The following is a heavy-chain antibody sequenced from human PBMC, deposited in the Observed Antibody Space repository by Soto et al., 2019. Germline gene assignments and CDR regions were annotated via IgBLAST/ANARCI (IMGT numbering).Heavy chain of an antibody. CDR1: GYTFRNYG. CDR3: ARERQWKSLPY. D-gene: IGHD1-1*01. CDR2: VSAYNRNT. V-gene: IGHV1-18*01. Sequence: QVQLVQSGAEVKKPGASVKVSCEAYGYTFRNYGITWVRQAPGQGLEWMGWVSAYNRNTNYAQKFQERVTMTTDPSTSTAYMELRSLRSDDTAIYFCARERQWKSLPYWGQGTLVTVSS. J-gene: IGHJ4*02.